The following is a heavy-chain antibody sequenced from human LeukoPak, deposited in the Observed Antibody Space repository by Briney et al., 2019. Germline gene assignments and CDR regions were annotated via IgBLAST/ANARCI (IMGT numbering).Heavy chain of an antibody. CDR3: ARGGLRTPFDY. J-gene: IGHJ4*02. D-gene: IGHD3-22*01. V-gene: IGHV4-34*01. Sequence: PSETLSHTCAVYGGSFSGYYWSWIRQPPGKGLEWIGEINHSGSTNYNPSLKSRVTISVDTSKNQFSLKLSSVTAADTAVYYCARGGLRTPFDYWGQGTLVTVSS. CDR1: GGSFSGYY. CDR2: INHSGST.